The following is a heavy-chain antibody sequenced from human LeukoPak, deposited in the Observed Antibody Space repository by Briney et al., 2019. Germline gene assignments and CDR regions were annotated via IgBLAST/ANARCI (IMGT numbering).Heavy chain of an antibody. J-gene: IGHJ6*04. Sequence: PGGSLRLSCAASGFTVSSNYMSWVRQAPGKGLEWVSVTYSGDTTYYADSVKGRFTISRDNSKNTLYLQMNSLRAEDTAVYFCARDMAVWGKGTTVTVSS. CDR1: GFTVSSNY. CDR2: TYSGDTT. CDR3: ARDMAV. V-gene: IGHV3-53*01.